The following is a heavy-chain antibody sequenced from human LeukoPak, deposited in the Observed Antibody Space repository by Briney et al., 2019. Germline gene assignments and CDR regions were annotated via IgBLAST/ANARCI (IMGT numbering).Heavy chain of an antibody. CDR2: IYTSGST. CDR3: ARDSGYDERFDY. J-gene: IGHJ4*02. D-gene: IGHD5-12*01. V-gene: IGHV4-39*07. Sequence: SETLSLTCTVSGGSISSSSYYWGWIRQPPGKGLEWIGRIYTSGSTNYNPSLKSRVTMSVDTSKNQFSLKLSSVTAADTAVYYCARDSGYDERFDYWGQGTLVTVSS. CDR1: GGSISSSSYY.